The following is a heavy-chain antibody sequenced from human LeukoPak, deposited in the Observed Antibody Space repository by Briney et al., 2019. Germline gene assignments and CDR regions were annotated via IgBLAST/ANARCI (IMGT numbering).Heavy chain of an antibody. D-gene: IGHD3-3*01. CDR2: IYTNGST. Sequence: SETLSLTCTVSDDSVSSFYWSWIRQPPGKRLEWIGSIYTNGSTHYNPSLKSRVSISVGSKSQFHLKVRSVTATDTAMYYCARLLGSFGVIIGLDYWGHGTFVTVSS. CDR1: DDSVSSFY. V-gene: IGHV4-59*02. J-gene: IGHJ4*01. CDR3: ARLLGSFGVIIGLDY.